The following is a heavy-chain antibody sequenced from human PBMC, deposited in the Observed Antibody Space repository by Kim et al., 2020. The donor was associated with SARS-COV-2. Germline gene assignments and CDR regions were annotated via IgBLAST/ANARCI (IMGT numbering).Heavy chain of an antibody. CDR3: ARLRGMGTRRSQSYHYYRDV. Sequence: SGPTLVNPTQTLTLTCTFSGFSLLTSGMCVNWIRQPPGKALEWLARIDWDDDRYYNTSLKTRLTISKDTSKNQVVLTMTNMDPVDTATYYCARLRGMGTRRSQSYHYYRDVWGKGTTVTVSS. CDR1: GFSLLTSGMC. J-gene: IGHJ6*03. V-gene: IGHV2-70*11. D-gene: IGHD1-7*01. CDR2: IDWDDDR.